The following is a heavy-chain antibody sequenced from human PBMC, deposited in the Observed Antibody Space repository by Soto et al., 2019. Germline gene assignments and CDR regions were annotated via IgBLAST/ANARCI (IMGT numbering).Heavy chain of an antibody. Sequence: SQTLSLTCAISGDSVSSNNAAWNWIRQSPSRGLEWLGRTYYRSKWYNDYTVSLKGRITINPDTSKNQFSLQLNSVTPEDTAVYYCASPREGGWYFDHSGQGPLVTVSS. V-gene: IGHV6-1*01. CDR2: TYYRSKWYN. CDR1: GDSVSSNNAA. CDR3: ASPREGGWYFDH. D-gene: IGHD6-19*01. J-gene: IGHJ4*02.